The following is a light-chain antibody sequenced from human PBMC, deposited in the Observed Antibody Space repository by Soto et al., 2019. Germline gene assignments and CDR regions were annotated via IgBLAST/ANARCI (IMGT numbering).Light chain of an antibody. CDR1: SANIGSNT. CDR2: SNN. CDR3: AAWDDSLNGYV. J-gene: IGLJ1*01. Sequence: QSVLPQPPSASGTPGQGGTISCSGSSANIGSNTVHWYQQLPGTAPKHLIYSNNQRPSGVPDRFSGSKSGTSASLAISGLQSEDEADYICAAWDDSLNGYVFGTGTKLTVL. V-gene: IGLV1-44*01.